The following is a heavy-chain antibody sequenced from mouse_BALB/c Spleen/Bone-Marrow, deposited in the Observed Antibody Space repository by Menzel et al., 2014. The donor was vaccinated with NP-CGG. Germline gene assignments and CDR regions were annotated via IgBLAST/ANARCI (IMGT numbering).Heavy chain of an antibody. J-gene: IGHJ3*01. D-gene: IGHD2-4*01. CDR3: ARDDYAY. V-gene: IGHV1-7*01. CDR2: IYPSTGYT. Sequence: QVQLKESGAELAKPGASVKMSCKASGYTFTSYWMHWVKQRPGQDLEWIGYIYPSTGYTEHNQKFKDKAIMTADKSSSTAYMQLSSLTSEDSAVYYCARDDYAYWGQGTLVTVSA. CDR1: GYTFTSYW.